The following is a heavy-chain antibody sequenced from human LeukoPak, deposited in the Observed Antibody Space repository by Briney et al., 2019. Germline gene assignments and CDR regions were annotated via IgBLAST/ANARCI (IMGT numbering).Heavy chain of an antibody. CDR2: ISYDGSNK. V-gene: IGHV3-30-3*01. Sequence: GGSLRLSCAASGFTFSSYAMHWVRQAPGKGLEWVAVISYDGSNKYYADSVKGRFTISRDNSKNTLYLQMNSLRAGDTAVYYCARDPGEIATTYYFDYWGQGTLVTVSS. CDR1: GFTFSSYA. CDR3: ARDPGEIATTYYFDY. D-gene: IGHD5-24*01. J-gene: IGHJ4*02.